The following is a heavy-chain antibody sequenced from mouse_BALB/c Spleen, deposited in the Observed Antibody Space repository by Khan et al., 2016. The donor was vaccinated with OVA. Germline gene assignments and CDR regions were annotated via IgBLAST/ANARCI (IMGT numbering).Heavy chain of an antibody. CDR2: INPTSGYT. Sequence: QIQFVQSGTELAKPGASVKMSCKASGYTFTTYWMHWVNQRPGQGLEWIGYINPTSGYTDYNEKFKDKATLSADKSSSTAYMQLSSLTSEDSAVYYCARERIDYWGEGTTLTVSS. J-gene: IGHJ2*01. CDR3: ARERIDY. CDR1: GYTFTTYW. V-gene: IGHV1-7*01.